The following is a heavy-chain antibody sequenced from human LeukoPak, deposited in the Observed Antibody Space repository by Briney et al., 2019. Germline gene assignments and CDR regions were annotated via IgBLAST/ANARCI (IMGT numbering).Heavy chain of an antibody. J-gene: IGHJ5*02. CDR2: ISGSGGST. V-gene: IGHV3-23*01. CDR3: AKTPSSYRNNWFDP. Sequence: QTGGSLRLSCAASGFTFSSYAMSWVRQAPGKGLEWVSAISGSGGSTYYAGSVKGRFTISRDNSKNTLYLQMNSLRAEDTAVYYCAKTPSSYRNNWFDPWGQGTLVTVSS. CDR1: GFTFSSYA. D-gene: IGHD5-18*01.